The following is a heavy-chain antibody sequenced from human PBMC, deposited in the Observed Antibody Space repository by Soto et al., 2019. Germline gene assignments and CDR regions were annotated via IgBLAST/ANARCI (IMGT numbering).Heavy chain of an antibody. D-gene: IGHD3-9*01. J-gene: IGHJ4*02. CDR1: GGSISSYY. CDR3: ARHPDYDILTGYSLDPGYFDY. V-gene: IGHV4-59*08. CDR2: IYYSGST. Sequence: SETLSLTCTVSGGSISSYYWSWIRQPPGKGLEWIGYIYYSGSTNYNPSLKSRVTISVDTSKNQFSLKLSSVTAADTAVYYCARHPDYDILTGYSLDPGYFDYWGQGTLVTVSS.